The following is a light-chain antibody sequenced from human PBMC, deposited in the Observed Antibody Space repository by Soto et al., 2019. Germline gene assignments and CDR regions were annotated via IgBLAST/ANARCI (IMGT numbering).Light chain of an antibody. Sequence: QSVLTQPPLVSGAPGQRVTISCTGSSSNIGAGYDVHWYQQLPGTAPKLLIYGDSNRPSGVPDRFSGSKSGTSASLAISGLQAEDQADYYCQSYDGTLSGSRVFGGGTQLTVL. J-gene: IGLJ2*01. CDR1: SSNIGAGYD. V-gene: IGLV1-40*01. CDR3: QSYDGTLSGSRV. CDR2: GDS.